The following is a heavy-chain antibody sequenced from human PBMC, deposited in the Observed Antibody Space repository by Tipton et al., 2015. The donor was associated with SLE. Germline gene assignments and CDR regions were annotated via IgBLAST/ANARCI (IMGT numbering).Heavy chain of an antibody. Sequence: SLRLSRTASGFTFGDYAMSWVRQAPGKGLEWVGFIRSKAYGGTTEYAASVKGRFTISRDDSKSIAYLQMNSLKTEDTAVYYCTRAYDFWSGYFFDYWGQGTLVTVSS. V-gene: IGHV3-49*04. J-gene: IGHJ4*02. CDR3: TRAYDFWSGYFFDY. CDR1: GFTFGDYA. D-gene: IGHD3-3*01. CDR2: IRSKAYGGTT.